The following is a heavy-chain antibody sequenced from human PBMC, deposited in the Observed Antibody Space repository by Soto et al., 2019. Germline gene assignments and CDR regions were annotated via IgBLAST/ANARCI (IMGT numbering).Heavy chain of an antibody. D-gene: IGHD3-10*01. V-gene: IGHV3-7*01. CDR2: NNGDGSEE. Sequence: EVQLVESGGVLVQPGGSLRVSCAASGFTFSTSWLNWVRQAPGKGLEWEANNNGDGSEEYYVDSVRGRFTISTDTVKNSLFLQMNSLRAEDTAVYYCTAGFPPDYWGQGTLVTVSS. J-gene: IGHJ4*02. CDR3: TAGFPPDY. CDR1: GFTFSTSW.